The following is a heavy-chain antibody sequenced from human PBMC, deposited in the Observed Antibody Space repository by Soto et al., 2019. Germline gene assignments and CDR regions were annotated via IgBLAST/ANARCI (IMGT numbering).Heavy chain of an antibody. CDR3: AIRRYCSCNCCYVVPYLY. CDR1: GGTFSSYT. CDR2: IIPILGIA. Sequence: SVKVSCKASGGTFSSYTISWVRQAPGQGLEWMGRIIPILGIANYAQKFQGRVTITADKSTSTAYMELSSLRSEDTAVYYCAIRRYCSCNCCYVVPYLYSGQRTPVTVSS. V-gene: IGHV1-69*02. D-gene: IGHD2-2*01. J-gene: IGHJ4*02.